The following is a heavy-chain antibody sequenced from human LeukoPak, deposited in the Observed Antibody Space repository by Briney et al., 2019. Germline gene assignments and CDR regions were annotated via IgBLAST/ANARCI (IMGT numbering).Heavy chain of an antibody. CDR3: AKSYGDYALDY. CDR2: ISWNSGSI. V-gene: IGHV3-9*03. J-gene: IGHJ4*02. Sequence: GRSLRLSCVASGFTFDDYAMHWVRQAPGKGLEWVSGISWNSGSIGYAASVRGRFTISRDNAKNSLYLQMNSLRAEDMALYYCAKSYGDYALDYWGQGTLVTVS. D-gene: IGHD4-17*01. CDR1: GFTFDDYA.